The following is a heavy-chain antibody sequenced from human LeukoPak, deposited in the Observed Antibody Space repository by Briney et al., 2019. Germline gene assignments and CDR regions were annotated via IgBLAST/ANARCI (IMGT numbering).Heavy chain of an antibody. Sequence: PSETLSLTCTVSGGSISSSSYYWGWLRQPPGKGLEWIGSIYYSGSTYYNPSLKSRVTISVDTSKNQFSLKLSSVTAADTAVYYCARHRDYYDSSGYYFDYWGQGTLVTVSS. V-gene: IGHV4-39*01. CDR2: IYYSGST. CDR1: GGSISSSSYY. CDR3: ARHRDYYDSSGYYFDY. J-gene: IGHJ4*02. D-gene: IGHD3-22*01.